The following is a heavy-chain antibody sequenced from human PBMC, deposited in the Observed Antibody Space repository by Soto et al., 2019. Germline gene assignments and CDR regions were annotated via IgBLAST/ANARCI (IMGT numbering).Heavy chain of an antibody. V-gene: IGHV3-21*01. J-gene: IGHJ4*02. CDR2: ISSSSSYI. CDR1: GFTFSSYS. Sequence: GGSLRLSCAASGFTFSSYSMNWVRQAPGKGLEWVSSISSSSSYIYYADSVKGRFTISRDNAKNSLYLQMNSLRAEDTAVYYYARDERPYYYDSSGYYFFDYWGQGTLVTVSS. D-gene: IGHD3-22*01. CDR3: ARDERPYYYDSSGYYFFDY.